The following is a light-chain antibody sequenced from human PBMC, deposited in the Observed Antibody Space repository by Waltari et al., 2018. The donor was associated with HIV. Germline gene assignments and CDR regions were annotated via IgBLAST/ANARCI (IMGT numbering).Light chain of an antibody. J-gene: IGLJ3*02. Sequence: NFMLSQPQSVSESPGTTVTIYCTRSSGNIASAYVQRYQQRPGRSPTTVIYEDVLRMAGVPDRFSGSIDSSSNSASLTISGLKSEDSADYYCQSYDTSTHWVFGGGTKLTVL. V-gene: IGLV6-57*01. CDR1: SGNIASAY. CDR2: EDV. CDR3: QSYDTSTHWV.